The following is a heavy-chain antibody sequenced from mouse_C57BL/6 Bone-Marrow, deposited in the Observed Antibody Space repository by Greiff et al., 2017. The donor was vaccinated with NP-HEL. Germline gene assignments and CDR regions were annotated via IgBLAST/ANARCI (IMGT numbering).Heavy chain of an antibody. Sequence: QVQLQQPGTELVKPGASVKLSCKASGYTFTSYWMHWVKQRPGQGLEWIGNINPSNGGTNYNEKFQSKATLTVDKSSSTAYMQLSSLTSEDSAVYYSARSSSSYVYYYAMDYWGQGTSVTVSA. CDR2: INPSNGGT. CDR3: ARSSSSYVYYYAMDY. V-gene: IGHV1-53*01. D-gene: IGHD3-2*02. J-gene: IGHJ4*01. CDR1: GYTFTSYW.